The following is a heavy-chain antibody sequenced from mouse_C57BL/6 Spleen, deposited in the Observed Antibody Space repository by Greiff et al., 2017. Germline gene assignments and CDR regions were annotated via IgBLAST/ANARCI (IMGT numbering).Heavy chain of an antibody. CDR1: GFTFSDYY. CDR3: ARLHWDWYVDV. J-gene: IGHJ1*03. CDR2: ISNGGGST. V-gene: IGHV5-12*01. D-gene: IGHD4-1*01. Sequence: EVKLVESGGGLVQPGGSLKLSCAASGFTFSDYYMYWVRQTPEKRLEWVAYISNGGGSTYYPDTVKGRFTISRDNAKNTLYLQMSRLKSEDTAMYYCARLHWDWYVDVWGTGTTVTVSS.